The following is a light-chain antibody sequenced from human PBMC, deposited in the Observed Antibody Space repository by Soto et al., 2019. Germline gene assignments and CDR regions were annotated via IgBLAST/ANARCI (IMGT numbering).Light chain of an antibody. CDR3: SSYTSSSTEV. J-gene: IGLJ2*01. Sequence: QSALTQPASVSGSPGQSITISCTGTSSDVGGYNYVSWYQQHPGEAPKLMIYDVSNRPSGVSNRFSGSKSGNTASLTISGLQAEDEADYYCSSYTSSSTEVFGGGTKVTVL. V-gene: IGLV2-14*01. CDR2: DVS. CDR1: SSDVGGYNY.